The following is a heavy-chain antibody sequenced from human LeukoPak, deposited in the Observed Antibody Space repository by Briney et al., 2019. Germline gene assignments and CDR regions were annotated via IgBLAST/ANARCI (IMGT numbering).Heavy chain of an antibody. CDR1: GGSISSYY. D-gene: IGHD1-26*01. V-gene: IGHV4-59*01. CDR3: ARDMVGARDWYFDL. CDR2: IYYSGST. Sequence: PSETLSLTCTVSGGSISSYYWSWIRQPPGKGLEWIGYIYYSGSTNYNPSLKSRVTISVDTSKNQFSLKLSSVTAADTAVYYCARDMVGARDWYFDLWGRGTLVTVSS. J-gene: IGHJ2*01.